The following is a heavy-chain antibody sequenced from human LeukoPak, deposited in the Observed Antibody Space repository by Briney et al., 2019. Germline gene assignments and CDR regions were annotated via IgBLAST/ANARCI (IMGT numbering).Heavy chain of an antibody. J-gene: IGHJ3*02. CDR1: GGSISSSSYY. CDR2: IYYSGST. Sequence: PSETLSLTCTVSGGSISSSSYYWGWIRQPPGKGLEWIGSIYYSGSTYYNPSLKSRVTISVDTSKNQFSLKLTSVTAADTAVYYCARLYLLWFGEEGSNAFDIWGQGTMVTVSS. CDR3: ARLYLLWFGEEGSNAFDI. D-gene: IGHD3-10*01. V-gene: IGHV4-39*01.